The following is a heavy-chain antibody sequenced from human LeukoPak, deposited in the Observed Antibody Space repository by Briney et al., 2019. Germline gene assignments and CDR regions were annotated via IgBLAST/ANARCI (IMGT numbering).Heavy chain of an antibody. CDR2: IYTSGST. CDR1: GGSISSGSYY. D-gene: IGHD1-26*01. J-gene: IGHJ4*02. Sequence: SETLSLTCTVSGGSISSGSYYWSWIRQPAGKGLEWIVRIYTSGSTNYNPSLKSRVTISVDTSKNQFSLKLSPVTAADTAVYYCAREAGDSGSPGDYWGQGTLVTVSS. CDR3: AREAGDSGSPGDY. V-gene: IGHV4-61*02.